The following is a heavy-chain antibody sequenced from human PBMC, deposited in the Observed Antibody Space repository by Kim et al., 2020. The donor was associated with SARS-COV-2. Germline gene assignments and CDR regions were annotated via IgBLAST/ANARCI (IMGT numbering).Heavy chain of an antibody. CDR3: ASRTGEMATFYY. Sequence: SETLSLTCTVSGGSINSYYWSWIRQSPGKTLEWIGYSHYTVSPNYNPSLQSRVTILVDTSNNQFSLKLSSVTAADTAVYYCASRTGEMATFYYWGQGILVTVSS. D-gene: IGHD5-12*01. CDR2: SHYTVSP. CDR1: GGSINSYY. V-gene: IGHV4-59*01. J-gene: IGHJ4*02.